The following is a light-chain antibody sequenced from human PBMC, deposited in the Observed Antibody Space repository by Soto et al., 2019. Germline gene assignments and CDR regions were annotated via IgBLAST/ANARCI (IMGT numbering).Light chain of an antibody. Sequence: DIVMTQSPDSLPLSLGERATINCKSNQSLLYRSNNKNYLAWYQQKRGQPPKLLVSWASTRQPGVPDRFNGSGSGTDVTLAINILQSEDVAVYYCLQYFRTLPLSFGGGTKVEIK. CDR1: QSLLYRSNNKNY. J-gene: IGKJ4*01. CDR2: WAS. V-gene: IGKV4-1*01. CDR3: LQYFRTLPLS.